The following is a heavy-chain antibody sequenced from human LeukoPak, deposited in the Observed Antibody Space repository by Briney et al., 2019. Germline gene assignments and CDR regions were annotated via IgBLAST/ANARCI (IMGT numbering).Heavy chain of an antibody. D-gene: IGHD4-11*01. Sequence: PSETLSLTCTVSGGSISSYYRSWIRQPPGKGLEWIGHISYSGSTNYNPSLKSRVTISVDTSKHQFSLKLSSVTAADTAVYYCARGPEYSNSYYYYYYMDVWGKGTTVTVSS. V-gene: IGHV4-59*01. CDR2: ISYSGST. J-gene: IGHJ6*03. CDR3: ARGPEYSNSYYYYYYMDV. CDR1: GGSISSYY.